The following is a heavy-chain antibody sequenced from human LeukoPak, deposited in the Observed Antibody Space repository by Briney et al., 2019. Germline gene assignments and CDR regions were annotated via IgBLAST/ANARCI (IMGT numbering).Heavy chain of an antibody. CDR1: GYTFAHYW. CDR3: ARQWYSSSSNYYYYYMDV. Sequence: GESLKISCTASGYTFAHYWIGWVRQMPGKGLEWMGIIYPGDSDTRYSPSFQGQVTISADKSISTAYLQWSSLKASDTAMYYCARQWYSSSSNYYYYYMDVWGKGTTVTVSS. CDR2: IYPGDSDT. J-gene: IGHJ6*03. V-gene: IGHV5-51*01. D-gene: IGHD6-6*01.